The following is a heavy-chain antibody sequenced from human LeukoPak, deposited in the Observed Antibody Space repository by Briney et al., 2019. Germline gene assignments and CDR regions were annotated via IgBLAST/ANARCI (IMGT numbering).Heavy chain of an antibody. CDR3: ARLWGFGDGYNYPGGDFDY. J-gene: IGHJ4*02. D-gene: IGHD5-24*01. CDR1: GGSISSSSYY. V-gene: IGHV4-39*01. Sequence: PSETLSLTCTVSGGSISSSSYYWGWIRQPPGKGLEWIGSIYYSGSTYYNPSLKSRDTISVDTSKNQFSLKLSSVTAADTAVYYCARLWGFGDGYNYPGGDFDYWGQGTLVTVSS. CDR2: IYYSGST.